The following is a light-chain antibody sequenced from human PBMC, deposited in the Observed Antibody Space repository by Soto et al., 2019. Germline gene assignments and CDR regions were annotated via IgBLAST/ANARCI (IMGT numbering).Light chain of an antibody. V-gene: IGLV2-14*01. Sequence: QSLLTQRASVPGPPGQSITISCTGTSGGVGGYNYVSWYQQHPGKAPKIMIYDVSNRPSGVSNRFSGSKSGNTTSLTISGIQAENEAEYCCSSYTSSSVLMFRTGTKVTVL. CDR1: SGGVGGYNY. J-gene: IGLJ1*01. CDR3: SSYTSSSVLM. CDR2: DVS.